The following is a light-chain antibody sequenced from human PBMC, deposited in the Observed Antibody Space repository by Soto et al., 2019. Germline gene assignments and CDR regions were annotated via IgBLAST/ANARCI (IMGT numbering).Light chain of an antibody. CDR3: SSYAGSNNLV. Sequence: QSVLTQPPSASGSPGQSVTISCTGTSSDVGAYNYVSWYQQHPGKALKLMIYEVSKRPSGVPDRFSGSKSGNTASLTVSGLQAEDEADYYCSSYAGSNNLVFGTGTKVTVL. CDR1: SSDVGAYNY. V-gene: IGLV2-8*01. J-gene: IGLJ1*01. CDR2: EVS.